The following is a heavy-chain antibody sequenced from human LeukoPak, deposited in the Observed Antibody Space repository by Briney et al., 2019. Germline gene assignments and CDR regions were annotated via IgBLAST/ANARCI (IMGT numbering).Heavy chain of an antibody. CDR3: ASSGYYFYFDY. J-gene: IGHJ4*02. Sequence: SETLSLTCAVSGGSSRSGDYFWSWIRQPPGKGLEWIGHIHYSGNTYYNPSLESRVSISVDTSKNQFSLKLSSVTAADTAVYYCASSGYYFYFDYWGQGTLVTVSS. D-gene: IGHD3-22*01. CDR2: IHYSGNT. CDR1: GGSSRSGDYF. V-gene: IGHV4-30-4*01.